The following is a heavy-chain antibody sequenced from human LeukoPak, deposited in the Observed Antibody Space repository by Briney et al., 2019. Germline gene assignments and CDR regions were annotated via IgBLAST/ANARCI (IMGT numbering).Heavy chain of an antibody. J-gene: IGHJ3*02. V-gene: IGHV4-39*07. Sequence: PSETLSLTCTVSGGSISSSSYYWGWIRQPPGKGLEWIGGIYYSGSTYYNPSLKSRVTISVDTSKNQFSLKLSSVTAADTAVYYCASTDSERAFDIWGQGTMVTVSS. D-gene: IGHD3-10*01. CDR3: ASTDSERAFDI. CDR1: GGSISSSSYY. CDR2: IYYSGST.